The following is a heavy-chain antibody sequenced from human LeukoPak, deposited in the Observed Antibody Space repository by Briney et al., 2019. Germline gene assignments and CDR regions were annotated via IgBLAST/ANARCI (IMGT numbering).Heavy chain of an antibody. D-gene: IGHD6-13*01. Sequence: SETLSLTCTVSGGSISSYYWSWIRQPPGKGLEWIGYIYYSGSTNYNPSLKSRVTISVDTSKNQFSLKLSSVTAADTAVYYCARQAAAGKRRFDPWGQGTLVTVSS. CDR1: GGSISSYY. J-gene: IGHJ5*02. V-gene: IGHV4-59*08. CDR2: IYYSGST. CDR3: ARQAAAGKRRFDP.